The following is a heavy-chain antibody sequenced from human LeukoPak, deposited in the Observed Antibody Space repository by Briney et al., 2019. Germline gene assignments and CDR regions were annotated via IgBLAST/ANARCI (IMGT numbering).Heavy chain of an antibody. V-gene: IGHV3-7*01. Sequence: GGSLRLSCAASGFTFSNYVMQWVRQAPGKGLEWVANIKQDGSEKYYVDSVKGRFTISRDNAKNSLYLQMNSLRAEDTAVYYCARVTRDSGSSHWGQGTLVTVSS. CDR1: GFTFSNYV. CDR3: ARVTRDSGSSH. CDR2: IKQDGSEK. J-gene: IGHJ4*02. D-gene: IGHD1-26*01.